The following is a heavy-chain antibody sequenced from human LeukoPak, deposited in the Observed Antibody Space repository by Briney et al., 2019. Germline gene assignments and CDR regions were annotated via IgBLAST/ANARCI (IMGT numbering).Heavy chain of an antibody. CDR1: GFTFSSYG. CDR2: ISGSGGST. Sequence: PGGSLRLSCAASGFTFSSYGMSWVRQAPGKGLEWVSAISGSGGSTYYADSVKGRFTISRDNSKNTLYLQMNSLRAEDTAVYYCAKSPYYYDSSGYSEYFQHWGQGTLVTVSS. J-gene: IGHJ1*01. V-gene: IGHV3-23*01. CDR3: AKSPYYYDSSGYSEYFQH. D-gene: IGHD3-22*01.